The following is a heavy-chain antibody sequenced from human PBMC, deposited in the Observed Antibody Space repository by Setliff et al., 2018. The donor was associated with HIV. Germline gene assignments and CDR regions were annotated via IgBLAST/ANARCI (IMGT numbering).Heavy chain of an antibody. V-gene: IGHV2-26*01. CDR3: ARVTMIVPGGMDA. CDR2: IFPNDEK. J-gene: IGHJ6*02. D-gene: IGHD3-22*01. Sequence: SGPTLVNPTETLTLTCTVSGFSLSNTRMGVSWIRQPPGKALEWLAHIFPNDEKSYSTSLKSRLTISKDTSKSQVVLTMTNMDPVDTATYYCARVTMIVPGGMDAWGQGTTVTVSS. CDR1: GFSLSNTRMG.